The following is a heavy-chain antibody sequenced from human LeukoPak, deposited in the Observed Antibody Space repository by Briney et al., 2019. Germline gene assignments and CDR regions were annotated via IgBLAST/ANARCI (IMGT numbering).Heavy chain of an antibody. V-gene: IGHV4-31*03. CDR1: GGSISSGGYY. CDR3: ARGGYSNYGYGMDV. J-gene: IGHJ6*02. D-gene: IGHD4-4*01. Sequence: SETLSLTCTVSGGSISSGGYYWSWIRQHPGKGLEWIGYIYYSGSTYYNPSLKSRVTISVDTSKNQFSLKLSSVTAADTAVYYCARGGYSNYGYGMDVWGQGTTVTVSS. CDR2: IYYSGST.